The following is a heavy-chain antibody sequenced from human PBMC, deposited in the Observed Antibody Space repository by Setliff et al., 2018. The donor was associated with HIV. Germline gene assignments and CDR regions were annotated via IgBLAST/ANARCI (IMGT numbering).Heavy chain of an antibody. D-gene: IGHD3-22*01. Sequence: GESLKISCKASGYRFTNYCIGWVRQMPGKGLEWMGIIYPGDSDTRYSPSFQGQVTISADKSISTAYLQWNSLKASDTAMYYCARASSDYFDTRGFYYYYYYMDVWGKGTTVTVSS. J-gene: IGHJ6*03. CDR2: IYPGDSDT. V-gene: IGHV5-51*01. CDR3: ARASSDYFDTRGFYYYYYYMDV. CDR1: GYRFTNYC.